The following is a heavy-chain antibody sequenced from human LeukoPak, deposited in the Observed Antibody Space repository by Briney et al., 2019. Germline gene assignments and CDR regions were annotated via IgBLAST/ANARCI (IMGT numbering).Heavy chain of an antibody. CDR2: INPSGGST. J-gene: IGHJ4*02. CDR3: AREPLWFGELQ. V-gene: IGHV1-46*01. Sequence: GASVKVSCKASGYIFTSYFMHWVRQAPGQGLEWMGIINPSGGSTTYAQKFQGRVTMTRDTSTRTVYMELSSLRSDDTAVYYCAREPLWFGELQWGQGTLVTVSS. D-gene: IGHD3-10*01. CDR1: GYIFTSYF.